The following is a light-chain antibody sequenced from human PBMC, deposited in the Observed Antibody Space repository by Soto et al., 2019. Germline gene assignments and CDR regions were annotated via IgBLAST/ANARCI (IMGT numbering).Light chain of an antibody. V-gene: IGLV3-21*02. CDR2: DDS. CDR1: NIGSKS. CDR3: QVWDSSSAHPL. Sequence: SYELTQPPSVSVAPGQTATITCEGDNIGSKSVHWYQQKPGQAPVLVLYDDSDRPSGIPERLSGSNSGNTATLTISRVEAGDEADYYCQVWDSSSAHPLFGGGTKLTVL. J-gene: IGLJ2*01.